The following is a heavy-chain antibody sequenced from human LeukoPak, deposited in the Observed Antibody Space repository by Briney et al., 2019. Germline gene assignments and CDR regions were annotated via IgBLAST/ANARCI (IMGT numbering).Heavy chain of an antibody. J-gene: IGHJ3*02. CDR2: ISYDGSNK. Sequence: HPGGSLRLSCAASGFTFSSYAMHWVRQAPGKGLEWVAVISYDGSNKYYADSVKGRFTISRDNSKNTLYLQMNSLRAEDTAVYYCARDLFKDGYNYGELAFDIWGQGTMVTVSS. CDR1: GFTFSSYA. CDR3: ARDLFKDGYNYGELAFDI. D-gene: IGHD5-24*01. V-gene: IGHV3-30*04.